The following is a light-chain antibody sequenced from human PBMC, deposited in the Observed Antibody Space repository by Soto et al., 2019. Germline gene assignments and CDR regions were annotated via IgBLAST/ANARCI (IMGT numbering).Light chain of an antibody. CDR1: TSNIGTFY. CDR2: LGD. Sequence: QSVLTQPPSASSTPGQTVTISCSGSTSNIGTFYVYWYQHLPGTAPKLLIYLGDQRASGVSYRFSGSKSGTSASLAINGLWSDDEADYYCAAWDDNLNAYVFGSGTKLTVL. J-gene: IGLJ1*01. CDR3: AAWDDNLNAYV. V-gene: IGLV1-47*02.